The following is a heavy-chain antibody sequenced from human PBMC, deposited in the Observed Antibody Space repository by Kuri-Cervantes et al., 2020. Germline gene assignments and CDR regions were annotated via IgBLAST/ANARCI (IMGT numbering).Heavy chain of an antibody. J-gene: IGHJ3*02. CDR1: GFSRSTSGVG. V-gene: IGHV2-5*02. D-gene: IGHD4-17*01. CDR2: IYWDDDK. Sequence: SGPTLVKPTQTLTLTCTFSGFSRSTSGVGVGWIRKPSGKALEGLALIYWDDDKRYSPSLKSRLTITKDTSKNQVVLTMTNMDPVDTATYYCAHRPPTVSSGAFDIWGQGAMVTVSS. CDR3: AHRPPTVSSGAFDI.